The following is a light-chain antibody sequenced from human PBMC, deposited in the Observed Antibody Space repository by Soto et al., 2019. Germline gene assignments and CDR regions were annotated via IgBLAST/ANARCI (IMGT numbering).Light chain of an antibody. V-gene: IGKV3-15*01. Sequence: DIVLTQSPATLSVSPGESATLSCRSSQNIGGNLAWYRHKPGQAPRLLISGASTRATGVPARFSGSGSGTEFVLTISSLQSEDFAVYFCQQYNAGPQTFGQGTKVDIK. J-gene: IGKJ1*01. CDR3: QQYNAGPQT. CDR2: GAS. CDR1: QNIGGN.